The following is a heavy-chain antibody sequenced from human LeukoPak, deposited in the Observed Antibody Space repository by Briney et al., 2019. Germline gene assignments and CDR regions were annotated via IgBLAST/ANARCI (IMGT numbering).Heavy chain of an antibody. J-gene: IGHJ6*03. CDR1: GGSFSGYY. D-gene: IGHD7-27*01. CDR2: INHSGRT. V-gene: IGHV4-34*01. CDR3: ARAWGAYYYYMDV. Sequence: SETLSLTCAVNGGSFSGYYWSWIRQPPGKGLEWIAEINHSGRTNYNPSLKSRVTISVDTSKNQFSLKLSPVTAADTAVYYCARAWGAYYYYMDVWGKGTTVTVSS.